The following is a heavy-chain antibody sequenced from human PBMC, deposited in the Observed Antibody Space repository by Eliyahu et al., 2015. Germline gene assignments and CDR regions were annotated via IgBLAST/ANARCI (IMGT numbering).Heavy chain of an antibody. V-gene: IGHV1-46*01. D-gene: IGHD2-15*01. J-gene: IGHJ4*02. CDR3: VRDCRMGGTRDY. Sequence: QVQLVQSGAEVXKPGASVXXSCKASGYTFPSYSMXWVRXAPGQGLEWMGIXNPSDGRARYAQKFQGRVTMSTDTSTGTVYLELISLRSEDTAIYYCVRDCRMGGTRDYWGQGTLVTVSS. CDR2: XNPSDGRA. CDR1: GYTFPSYS.